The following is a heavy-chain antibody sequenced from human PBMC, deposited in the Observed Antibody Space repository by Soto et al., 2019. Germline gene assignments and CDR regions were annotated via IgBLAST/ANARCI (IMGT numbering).Heavy chain of an antibody. CDR2: IYYRGRS. J-gene: IGHJ4*02. V-gene: IGHV4-39*01. CDR3: VSQRTTVPTQAYFDY. CDR1: GGSVTNSSYY. D-gene: IGHD4-17*01. Sequence: SETLSLTCTVSGGSVTNSSYYWGWIRQSPGKGLEWIGSIYYRGRSYSKSSVKSRVTISVDTSKNRFSLSLNSVTASDTAVYFCVSQRTTVPTQAYFDYWGPGALVTVSS.